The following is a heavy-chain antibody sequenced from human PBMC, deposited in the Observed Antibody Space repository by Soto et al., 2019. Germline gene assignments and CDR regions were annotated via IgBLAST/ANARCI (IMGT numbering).Heavy chain of an antibody. Sequence: SETLSLTCTVSGGSISSSDYYWGWIRQPPGKGLEWIGYTFHSGSTYYNPSLKSRVTISVDSSKSQFALKLTSVTAADTAVYFCASSELAALRDTEYFHHWGQGTLVTVSS. CDR1: GGSISSSDYY. CDR2: TFHSGST. V-gene: IGHV4-39*06. D-gene: IGHD6-13*01. CDR3: ASSELAALRDTEYFHH. J-gene: IGHJ1*01.